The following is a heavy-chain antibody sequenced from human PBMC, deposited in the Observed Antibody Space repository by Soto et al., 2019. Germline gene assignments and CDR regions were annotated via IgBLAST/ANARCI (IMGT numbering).Heavy chain of an antibody. CDR1: GFIFTNYW. CDR2: IKYDGNEK. D-gene: IGHD3-16*01. V-gene: IGHV3-7*05. J-gene: IGHJ4*02. Sequence: EVQVVDSGGGLVQPGGSLRLSCAASGFIFTNYWMSWVRQAPGKGLEWVAIIKYDGNEKYYVDPVKGRFTISRDNAKNSVYLQMNSLRAEDTAVYYFARVRYYDRNFDYWGQGTLVTVSS. CDR3: ARVRYYDRNFDY.